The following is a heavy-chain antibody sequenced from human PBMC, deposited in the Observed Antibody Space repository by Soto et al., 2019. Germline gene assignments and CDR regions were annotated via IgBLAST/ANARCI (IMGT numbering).Heavy chain of an antibody. V-gene: IGHV3-30-3*01. D-gene: IGHD5-12*01. Sequence: QVQLVESGGGVVQPGRSLRLSCAASGFTFSSYAMHWVRQAPGKGLEWVAVISYDGSNKYYADSVKGRFTISRDNSKNTLYLQMNSLRAEDTAVYYCARGIRDGYNYFYYGMDVRGQGTTVTVSS. J-gene: IGHJ6*02. CDR2: ISYDGSNK. CDR3: ARGIRDGYNYFYYGMDV. CDR1: GFTFSSYA.